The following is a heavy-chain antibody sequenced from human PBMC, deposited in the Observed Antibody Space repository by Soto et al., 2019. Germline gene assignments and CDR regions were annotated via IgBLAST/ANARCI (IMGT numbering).Heavy chain of an antibody. CDR1: GGSINSGGYY. J-gene: IGHJ4*02. V-gene: IGHV4-31*03. D-gene: IGHD6-13*01. CDR2: MYYSGST. CDR3: ARGYRQSGYSSSWVFDY. Sequence: QVQLRESGPGLVKPSQTLSLTCTVSGGSINSGGYYWNWIRQHPGKGLEWIGYMYYSGSTYYHPFLAIRVIISPDTSENHFSLKLSSVTAADTAVYFCARGYRQSGYSSSWVFDYWGQGTLVNVSS.